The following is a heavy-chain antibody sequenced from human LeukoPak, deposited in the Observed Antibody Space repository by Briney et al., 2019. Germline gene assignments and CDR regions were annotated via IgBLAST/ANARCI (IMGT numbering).Heavy chain of an antibody. Sequence: GGSLRLSCAASGFTFDDYAMHWVRQAPGKGLEWVSGISWNSGSIGYADSVKGRFTISRDNAKNSLYLQMNSLRAEDTAVYYCASSSDTSGQRDAFGLWGQGTMVTVSS. V-gene: IGHV3-9*01. CDR3: ASSSDTSGQRDAFGL. D-gene: IGHD3-22*01. CDR1: GFTFDDYA. J-gene: IGHJ3*01. CDR2: ISWNSGSI.